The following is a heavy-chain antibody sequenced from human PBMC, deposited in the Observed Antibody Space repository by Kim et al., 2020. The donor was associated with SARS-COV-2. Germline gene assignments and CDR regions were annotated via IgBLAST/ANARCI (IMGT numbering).Heavy chain of an antibody. CDR1: GFTFSSYS. D-gene: IGHD2-15*01. CDR2: ISSSGSYI. Sequence: GGSLRLSCAASGFTFSSYSMNWVRQAPGKGLECVSSISSSGSYIYYADSVKGRFTISRDNAKNSLYLQMNSLRAEDTAVYYCARDGYCSSGSCPLPDYWGQGTLVTVSS. J-gene: IGHJ4*02. CDR3: ARDGYCSSGSCPLPDY. V-gene: IGHV3-21*01.